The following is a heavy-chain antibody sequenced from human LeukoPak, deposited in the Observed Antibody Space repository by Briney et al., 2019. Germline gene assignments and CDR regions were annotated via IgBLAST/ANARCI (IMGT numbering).Heavy chain of an antibody. J-gene: IGHJ6*03. Sequence: SETLSLTCVVYGDSFSGFYWTWVRQAPGKGLEWIGEISYNGTPRYNPSLNSRITITLDTSKKQISLTLSSVTAADTSVYYCVRGNVKHYHSVADEYYYYMDVWGKGTAVIVSS. CDR1: GDSFSGFY. CDR3: VRGNVKHYHSVADEYYYYMDV. D-gene: IGHD6-19*01. V-gene: IGHV4-34*01. CDR2: ISYNGTP.